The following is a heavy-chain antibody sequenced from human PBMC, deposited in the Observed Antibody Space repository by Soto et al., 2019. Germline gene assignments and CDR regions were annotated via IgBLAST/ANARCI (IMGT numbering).Heavy chain of an antibody. Sequence: QVQLQQWGAGLLKPSETLSLTCAVYGGSFSGYYWSWIRQPPGKGLEWIGEINHSGSTNYNPSLKSRVTISVDTSKTQFSLKLSSVTAADTAVYYCARVPHASTVTTGFDYWGQGTLVTVSS. CDR1: GGSFSGYY. CDR3: ARVPHASTVTTGFDY. V-gene: IGHV4-34*01. CDR2: INHSGST. J-gene: IGHJ4*02. D-gene: IGHD4-17*01.